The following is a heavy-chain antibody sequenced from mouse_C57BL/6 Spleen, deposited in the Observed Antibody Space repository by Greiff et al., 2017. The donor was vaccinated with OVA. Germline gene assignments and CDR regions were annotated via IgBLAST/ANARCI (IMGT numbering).Heavy chain of an antibody. CDR1: GYAFSSSW. CDR3: ARSRYYYGAMDD. J-gene: IGHJ4*01. V-gene: IGHV1-82*01. D-gene: IGHD1-1*01. Sequence: VQVVESGPELVKPGASVKISCKASGYAFSSSWMNWVKQRPGKGLEWIGRIYPGDGDTNYNGKFKGKATLTADKSSSTAYMQLSSLTSEDSAVYFCARSRYYYGAMDDWGQGASVTVSS. CDR2: IYPGDGDT.